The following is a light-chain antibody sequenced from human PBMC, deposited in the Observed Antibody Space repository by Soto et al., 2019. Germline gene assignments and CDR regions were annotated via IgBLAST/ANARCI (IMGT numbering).Light chain of an antibody. V-gene: IGKV1-39*01. CDR2: AAS. CDR3: QQSYSSPPWT. CDR1: QSISSY. J-gene: IGKJ1*01. Sequence: DIQMTQSPSSLSASVGDRVTITCRASQSISSYLNWYQQKPGKAPKLLIYAASSLQSGVPSRFSGSGSGTDFILSIIRLQPEDFASYYWQQSYSSPPWTFGQGTKVEIK.